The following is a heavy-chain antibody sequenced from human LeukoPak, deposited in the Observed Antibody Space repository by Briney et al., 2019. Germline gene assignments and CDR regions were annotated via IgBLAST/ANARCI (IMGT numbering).Heavy chain of an antibody. CDR3: ARYSSSSGGASYYLDY. Sequence: TGGSLRLSCTASGFTLRNYWMHWVRQVPGERLVWVSRISGDGSVANYADSVQGRFTISRDNAKNMLYLQINSLRSEDTAVYFCARYSSSSGGASYYLDYWGHGTLLTVSS. CDR2: ISGDGSVA. J-gene: IGHJ4*01. CDR1: GFTLRNYW. D-gene: IGHD6-6*01. V-gene: IGHV3-74*01.